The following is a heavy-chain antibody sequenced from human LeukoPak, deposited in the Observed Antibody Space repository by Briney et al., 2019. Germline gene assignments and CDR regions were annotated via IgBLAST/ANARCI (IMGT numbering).Heavy chain of an antibody. CDR3: AKGQWPNPYYFDY. CDR2: ISGSGGST. J-gene: IGHJ4*02. Sequence: GGSLRLSCAASGFTFSSYAMSWVRQAPGKGLEWVSAISGSGGSTNYADSVKGRFTISRDNSKNTLYLQMNSLRAEDTAVYSCAKGQWPNPYYFDYWGQGTLVTVSS. D-gene: IGHD6-19*01. V-gene: IGHV3-23*01. CDR1: GFTFSSYA.